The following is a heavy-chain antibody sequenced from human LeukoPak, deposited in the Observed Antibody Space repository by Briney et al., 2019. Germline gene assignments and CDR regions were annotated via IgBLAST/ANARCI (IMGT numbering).Heavy chain of an antibody. D-gene: IGHD6-25*01. CDR1: GFTVSSNY. V-gene: IGHV3-53*04. Sequence: GGSLRLSCAASGFTVSSNYMSWVREAPGRGLEWVSVIYSGGSTYYADSVKGRFTISRHNSKNTLYLQMNSLRAEDTAVYYCARDPLPRLRRRHYYGMDVWGQATTVTVSS. CDR2: IYSGGST. J-gene: IGHJ6*02. CDR3: ARDPLPRLRRRHYYGMDV.